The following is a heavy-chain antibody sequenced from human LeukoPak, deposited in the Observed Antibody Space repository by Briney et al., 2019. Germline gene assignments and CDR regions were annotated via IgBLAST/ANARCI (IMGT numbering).Heavy chain of an antibody. D-gene: IGHD3-10*01. CDR2: INPTGTST. Sequence: ASVKVSCKTSGYTFTNNWMHWVRQAPGQGLEWVGVINPTGTSTLYAQNFQGRVTLTRDMSTTTDYMELRSLASEDTAVYYCARDHSVGDIAWWFDPWGQGTLVTVSS. CDR3: ARDHSVGDIAWWFDP. V-gene: IGHV1-46*01. J-gene: IGHJ5*02. CDR1: GYTFTNNW.